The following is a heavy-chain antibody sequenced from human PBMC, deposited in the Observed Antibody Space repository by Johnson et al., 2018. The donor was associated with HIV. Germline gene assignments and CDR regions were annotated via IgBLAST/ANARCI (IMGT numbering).Heavy chain of an antibody. D-gene: IGHD6-19*01. CDR2: IRYDGSNK. Sequence: QEKLVESGGGVVQPGVSLRLSCAASGFTFSSYGMHWVRQVSGKGLEWVAFIRYDGSNKYYGDSVKGRFTISRDNSKNTLFLQMNSLRAEDPAGYYCAGGIRVAGGNDAFDIWGQGTMVTVSS. J-gene: IGHJ3*02. CDR3: AGGIRVAGGNDAFDI. V-gene: IGHV3-30*02. CDR1: GFTFSSYG.